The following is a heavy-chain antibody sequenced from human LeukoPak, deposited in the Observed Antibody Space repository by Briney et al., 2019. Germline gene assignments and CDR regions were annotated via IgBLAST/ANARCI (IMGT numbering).Heavy chain of an antibody. CDR1: GFIFRTYA. J-gene: IGHJ4*02. V-gene: IGHV3-30-3*01. CDR3: ARDYWWNYDY. Sequence: GGSLRLSCAASGFIFRTYAMSWVRQAPGKGLEWVAVISKDGSDKYYPGSVRGRFTISRDNSKNTIYLQMDSLRAEDTAIYYCARDYWWNYDYWGQGTLVTVSS. D-gene: IGHD1-7*01. CDR2: ISKDGSDK.